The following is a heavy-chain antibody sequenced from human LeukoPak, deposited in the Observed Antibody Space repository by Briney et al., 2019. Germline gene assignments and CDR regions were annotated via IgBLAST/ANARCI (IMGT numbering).Heavy chain of an antibody. CDR2: IRYDGSNK. CDR1: GFTVSRNY. CDR3: AKDHRLTTRWYYFDY. V-gene: IGHV3-30*02. D-gene: IGHD4-11*01. J-gene: IGHJ4*02. Sequence: PGGSLRLSCAASGFTVSRNYISWVRQAPGKGLEWVAFIRYDGSNKYYADSVKGRFTISRDNSKNTLYLQMNSLRAEDTAVYYCAKDHRLTTRWYYFDYWGQGTLVTVSS.